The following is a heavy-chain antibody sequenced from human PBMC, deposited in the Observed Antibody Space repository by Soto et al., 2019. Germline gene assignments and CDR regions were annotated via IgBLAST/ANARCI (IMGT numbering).Heavy chain of an antibody. CDR3: ARPDCGGDCSTDDAFDI. Sequence: GESLKISCKGSGYSFTSYWIGWVRQMPGKGLEWMGIIYPGDSDTRYSPSFQGQVTISADKSISTAYLQWSSLKASDTAMYYCARPDCGGDCSTDDAFDIWGQGTMVTVSS. V-gene: IGHV5-51*01. D-gene: IGHD2-21*02. CDR2: IYPGDSDT. CDR1: GYSFTSYW. J-gene: IGHJ3*02.